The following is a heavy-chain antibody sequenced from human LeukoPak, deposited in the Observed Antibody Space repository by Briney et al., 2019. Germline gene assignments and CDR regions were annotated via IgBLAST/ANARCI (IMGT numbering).Heavy chain of an antibody. V-gene: IGHV3-23*01. Sequence: GGSLRLSCAASGFTFSSYAMSWVRQAPGKGLEWVSAISGSGGSTYYADSVKGRFTISRDNPKNTLYLQMNSLRAEDTAVYYCAKHGAAYSSGHSDYFDYWGQGTLVTVSS. J-gene: IGHJ4*02. CDR3: AKHGAAYSSGHSDYFDY. D-gene: IGHD6-19*01. CDR2: ISGSGGST. CDR1: GFTFSSYA.